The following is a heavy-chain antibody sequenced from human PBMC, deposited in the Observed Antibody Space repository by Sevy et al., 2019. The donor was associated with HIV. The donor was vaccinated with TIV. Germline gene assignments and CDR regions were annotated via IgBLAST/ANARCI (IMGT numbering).Heavy chain of an antibody. D-gene: IGHD3-22*01. J-gene: IGHJ6*02. Sequence: ASVKVSCKASGGTFSNYAISWVRQAPGQGLEWMGGFIPMFDTANYAQKFQGKVTLNADGSTTTAYMELSSLRSDDRAVYYCAGSYFGSSGYSPLYYYGMDVWGQGTTVTVSS. CDR2: FIPMFDTA. CDR3: AGSYFGSSGYSPLYYYGMDV. V-gene: IGHV1-69*13. CDR1: GGTFSNYA.